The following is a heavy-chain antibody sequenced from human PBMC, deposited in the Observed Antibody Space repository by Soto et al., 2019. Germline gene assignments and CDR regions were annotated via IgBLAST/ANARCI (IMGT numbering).Heavy chain of an antibody. J-gene: IGHJ4*02. CDR2: ISSSGSTI. CDR3: ARVGRGEWLSTLDY. CDR1: GFTFSSYE. V-gene: IGHV3-48*03. D-gene: IGHD3-16*01. Sequence: GGSLRLSCAASGFTFSSYEMNWVRQAPGKGLEWVSYISSSGSTIYYADSVKGRFTISRDNAKNSLYLQMNSLRAEDTAVYYCARVGRGEWLSTLDYWGQGTLVTVSS.